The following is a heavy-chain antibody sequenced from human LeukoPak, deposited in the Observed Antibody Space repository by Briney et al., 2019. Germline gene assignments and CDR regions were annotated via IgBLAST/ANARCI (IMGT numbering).Heavy chain of an antibody. CDR2: IYSGGTT. J-gene: IGHJ4*02. CDR3: ARGAPFDY. CDR1: GFTLSRNY. V-gene: IGHV3-53*01. Sequence: GGSLRLSCAASGFTLSRNYMRWVRRAPGKGLEWVSVIYSGGTTYYADSVKGRFTISRDNSKNTLYLLMNSLRAEDTAVYYCARGAPFDYWGEGALVTVSS.